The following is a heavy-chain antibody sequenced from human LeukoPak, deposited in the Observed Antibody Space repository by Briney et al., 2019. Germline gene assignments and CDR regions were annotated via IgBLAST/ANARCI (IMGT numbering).Heavy chain of an antibody. CDR3: ARYGSGYAFDI. Sequence: SETLSLTCTVSVGSISSGDYYWSWIRQPPGKGLEWIGYIYYSGSTYYNPSLKSRVIISVDTSKNQFSLKLSSVTAADTAVYYCARYGSGYAFDIWGQGTMVTVSS. J-gene: IGHJ3*02. D-gene: IGHD3-10*01. CDR1: VGSISSGDYY. V-gene: IGHV4-30-4*08. CDR2: IYYSGST.